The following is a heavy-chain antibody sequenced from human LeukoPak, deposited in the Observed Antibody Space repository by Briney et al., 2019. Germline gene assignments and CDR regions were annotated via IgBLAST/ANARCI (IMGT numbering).Heavy chain of an antibody. CDR3: ARDSGDYYESGSRFDP. D-gene: IGHD3-10*01. Sequence: ASVKVSCKASGYTFTGYYMHWVRQAPGQGLEWMGWINPNSGGTNYAQKFQGRVTMTRDTSISTAYMELTRLRSDDTAVYYCARDSGDYYESGSRFDPWGQGSLVTVSS. V-gene: IGHV1-2*02. CDR1: GYTFTGYY. J-gene: IGHJ5*02. CDR2: INPNSGGT.